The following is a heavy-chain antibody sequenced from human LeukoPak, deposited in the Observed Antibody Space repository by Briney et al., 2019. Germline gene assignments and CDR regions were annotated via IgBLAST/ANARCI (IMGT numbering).Heavy chain of an antibody. D-gene: IGHD2-2*01. Sequence: GGSLRLSCVTSGFIFSSYGIHWVRQAPGKGLEWVAWHFASNKYYAESVRGRFTMSRDNSKSTLYLQMDSLRVEDMAVYYCARDLCSTTSCFDYWGQGTLVSVSS. CDR2: HFASNK. J-gene: IGHJ4*02. CDR3: ARDLCSTTSCFDY. V-gene: IGHV3-33*01. CDR1: GFIFSSYG.